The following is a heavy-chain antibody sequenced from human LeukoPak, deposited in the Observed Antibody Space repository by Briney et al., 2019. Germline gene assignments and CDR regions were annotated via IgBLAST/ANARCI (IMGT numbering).Heavy chain of an antibody. CDR1: GGSISSYY. Sequence: PSETLSLTCTVSGGSISSYYWSWIRQPAGKGLEWIGRIYTSGSTNYNPSLKSRVTMSVDTPKNQFSLKLTSVTAADTAVYYCVGRVATGSMDVWGQGTTVTVSS. D-gene: IGHD5-12*01. CDR3: VGRVATGSMDV. J-gene: IGHJ6*02. V-gene: IGHV4-4*07. CDR2: IYTSGST.